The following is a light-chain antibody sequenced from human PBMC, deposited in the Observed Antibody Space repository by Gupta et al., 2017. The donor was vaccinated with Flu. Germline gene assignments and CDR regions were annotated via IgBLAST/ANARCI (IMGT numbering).Light chain of an antibody. V-gene: IGKV1-5*03. CDR2: KAS. J-gene: IGKJ2*01. Sequence: DIQMTQSPSTLSASAGDRVTITCRANQSISNWLAWYQQKPGKAPKLLIHKASALESGVPSRFSGSGSGTXFTLTIXGLQPDDFATYYCQQYNSYSYTFGXGTKLEIK. CDR3: QQYNSYSYT. CDR1: QSISNW.